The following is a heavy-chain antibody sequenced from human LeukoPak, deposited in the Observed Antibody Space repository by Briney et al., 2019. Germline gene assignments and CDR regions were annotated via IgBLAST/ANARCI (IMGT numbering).Heavy chain of an antibody. D-gene: IGHD3-10*01. CDR2: IRSQAYGATP. J-gene: IGHJ4*02. CDR1: GFTFGDHA. Sequence: TGGSLRLSCKASGFTFGDHALHWVRQAPGKGLEWVGFIRSQAYGATPEYAASVKGRLIISRDDSKSFAYLQMNSLKTEDTAVYYCSRSGAGRDYLDSWGQGTLVTVSS. V-gene: IGHV3-49*04. CDR3: SRSGAGRDYLDS.